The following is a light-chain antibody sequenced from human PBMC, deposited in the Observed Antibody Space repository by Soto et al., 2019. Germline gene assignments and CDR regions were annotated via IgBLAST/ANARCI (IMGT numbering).Light chain of an antibody. CDR3: QCLDSSLSGSV. CDR1: SSNIGAGYD. CDR2: GNS. J-gene: IGLJ2*01. V-gene: IGLV1-40*01. Sequence: QSALTQPPSVSGAPGQRVTISCTGSSSNIGAGYDVHWYQQLPGTAPKLLIYGNSNRPSGVPDRFSGSKSGTSASLAITGLQADDEADYYCQCLDSSLSGSVFGGGTKLTV.